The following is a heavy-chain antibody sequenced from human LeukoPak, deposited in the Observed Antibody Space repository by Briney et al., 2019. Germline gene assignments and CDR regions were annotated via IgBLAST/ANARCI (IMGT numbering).Heavy chain of an antibody. Sequence: SETLSLTCAVYGGSFSGYYWSWIRQPPGKGLEWIGEINHSGSTNYNPSLKSRVTISVDTSKNQFSLKLSSVTATDTAVYYCARGSSWSNADGMDVWGQGTTVTVSS. CDR1: GGSFSGYY. CDR2: INHSGST. J-gene: IGHJ6*02. D-gene: IGHD6-13*01. CDR3: ARGSSWSNADGMDV. V-gene: IGHV4-34*01.